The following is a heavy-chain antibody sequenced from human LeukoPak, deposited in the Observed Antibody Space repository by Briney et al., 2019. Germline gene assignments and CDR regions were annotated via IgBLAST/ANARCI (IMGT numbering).Heavy chain of an antibody. CDR1: GGSFSGYY. V-gene: IGHV4-34*01. D-gene: IGHD4/OR15-4a*01. Sequence: SETLSLTCAVYGGSFSGYYWSWIRQPPGQGLEWIGEINHSGSTNYNPSLKSRVTISVDTSKNQFSLKLSSVTAADTAVYYCARAGYGGNLDYWGQGTLVTVSS. CDR2: INHSGST. CDR3: ARAGYGGNLDY. J-gene: IGHJ4*02.